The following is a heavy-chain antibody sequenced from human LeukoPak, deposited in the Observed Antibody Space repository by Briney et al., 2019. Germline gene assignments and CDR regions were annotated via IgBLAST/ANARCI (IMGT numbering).Heavy chain of an antibody. CDR3: ARRSLVKPSSGFHY. V-gene: IGHV4-34*01. Sequence: PGGSLRLSCAASGFTFSDYYMSWIRQPPGKGLEWIGEINHSGSTNYNPSLKSRVTISVDTSKNQFSLKLSSVTAADTAVYYCARRSLVKPSSGFHYWGQGTLVTVSS. D-gene: IGHD6-19*01. CDR1: GFTFSDYY. CDR2: INHSGST. J-gene: IGHJ4*02.